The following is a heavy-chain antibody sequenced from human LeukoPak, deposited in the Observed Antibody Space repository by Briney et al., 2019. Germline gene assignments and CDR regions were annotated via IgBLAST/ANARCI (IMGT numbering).Heavy chain of an antibody. Sequence: SETLSLTCAVSGGTFRGYYWSWIRQPPGKGLAWIGEIDHTGSTNYNPSLESRVTLSVDTSKSQVSLNLNSVTAADTAVYYCAKHEAPGFGYSHYYMGVWGKGTTVIVSS. CDR1: GGTFRGYY. D-gene: IGHD3-16*01. CDR2: IDHTGST. J-gene: IGHJ6*03. V-gene: IGHV4-34*08. CDR3: AKHEAPGFGYSHYYMGV.